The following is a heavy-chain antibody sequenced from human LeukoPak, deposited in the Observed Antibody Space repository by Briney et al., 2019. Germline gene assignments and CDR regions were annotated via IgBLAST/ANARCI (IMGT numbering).Heavy chain of an antibody. Sequence: SETLSLTCTVSGGTISIYYWSWVRQPPGKGLEWMGYVYNSRNTDYNPSIMSRGTISADTSTNQFSLKLTSVTAADTAVYYCVRDRELNYWGQGNLVTVSS. D-gene: IGHD1-7*01. CDR2: VYNSRNT. CDR1: GGTISIYY. J-gene: IGHJ4*02. V-gene: IGHV4-59*12. CDR3: VRDRELNY.